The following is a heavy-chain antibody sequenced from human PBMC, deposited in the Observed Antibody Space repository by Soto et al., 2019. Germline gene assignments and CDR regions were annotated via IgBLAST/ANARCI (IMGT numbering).Heavy chain of an antibody. CDR2: ISSSSSYT. Sequence: PGGSLRLSCAASGFTFSDYYMSWIRQAPGKGLEWVSYISSSSSYTNYADSVKGRFTISRDNAKNSLYLQMNSLRAEDTAVYYCARISVITFGNTQNWFDPWGQGTLVTVSS. CDR3: ARISVITFGNTQNWFDP. V-gene: IGHV3-11*03. J-gene: IGHJ5*02. CDR1: GFTFSDYY. D-gene: IGHD3-16*01.